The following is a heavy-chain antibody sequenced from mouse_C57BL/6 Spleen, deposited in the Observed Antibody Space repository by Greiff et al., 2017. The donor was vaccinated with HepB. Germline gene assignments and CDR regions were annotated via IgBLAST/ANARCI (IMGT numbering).Heavy chain of an antibody. V-gene: IGHV3-1*01. D-gene: IGHD2-4*01. CDR2: ISYSGST. CDR3: ARRGDYDTGLDY. CDR1: GYSITSGYD. Sequence: DVKLQESGPGMVKPSQSLSLTCTVTGYSITSGYDWHWIRHFPGNKLEWMGYISYSGSTNYNPSLKSRISITHDTSKNHFFLKLNSVTTEDTATYYCARRGDYDTGLDYWGQGTSVTVSS. J-gene: IGHJ4*01.